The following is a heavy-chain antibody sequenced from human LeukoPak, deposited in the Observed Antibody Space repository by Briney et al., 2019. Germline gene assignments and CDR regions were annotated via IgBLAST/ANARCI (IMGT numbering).Heavy chain of an antibody. Sequence: PGGSLRLSCAASGFTFSSYSMNWVRQAPGKGLEWVSYISSSSSTIYYADSVKGRFTIPRDNAKNSLYLQMNSLRAEDTAVYYCVRGSYGAYDYWGQGSLVTVSS. CDR3: VRGSYGAYDY. D-gene: IGHD4-17*01. V-gene: IGHV3-48*01. J-gene: IGHJ4*02. CDR2: ISSSSSTI. CDR1: GFTFSSYS.